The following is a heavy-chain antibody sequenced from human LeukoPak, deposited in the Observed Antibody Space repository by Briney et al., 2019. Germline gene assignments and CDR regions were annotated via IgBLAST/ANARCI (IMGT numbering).Heavy chain of an antibody. J-gene: IGHJ4*02. V-gene: IGHV4-39*01. Sequence: SETLSLTCTVSGGSISSSSYYWGWIRQPPGKGLEWIGSIYYSGSTYYNPSLKSRVTISVDTSKNQFSLKLSSVTAADMAVYYCARRTTTGTTDYWGQGTLVTVSS. CDR1: GGSISSSSYY. CDR3: ARRTTTGTTDY. D-gene: IGHD1-1*01. CDR2: IYYSGST.